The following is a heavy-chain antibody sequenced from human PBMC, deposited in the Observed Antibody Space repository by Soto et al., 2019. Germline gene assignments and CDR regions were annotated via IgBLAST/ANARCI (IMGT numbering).Heavy chain of an antibody. CDR3: ARDKQIWRPRGYYYGMDV. J-gene: IGHJ6*02. Sequence: PSETLSLTCTVSGGSISSYYWSWIRQPAGKGLEWIGRIYTSGSTNYNPSLKSRVTMSVDTSKNQFSLKLSSVTAADTAVYYCARDKQIWRPRGYYYGMDVWGQGTPVTVSS. V-gene: IGHV4-4*07. D-gene: IGHD5-18*01. CDR1: GGSISSYY. CDR2: IYTSGST.